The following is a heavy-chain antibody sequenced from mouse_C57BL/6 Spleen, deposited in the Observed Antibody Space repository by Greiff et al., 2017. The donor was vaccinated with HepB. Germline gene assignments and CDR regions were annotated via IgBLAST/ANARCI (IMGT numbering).Heavy chain of an antibody. D-gene: IGHD1-1*01. Sequence: EVNLVESGGGLVQPGGSLKLSCGASGFTFSDYYMYWVRQTPEKRLEWVAYITNGGGSAHYPDTLKGRFTTSRDDAKNTLYLQMSRLKSEDTAMYYCARGGSSSWYFDVWGTGTTVTVSS. CDR1: GFTFSDYY. V-gene: IGHV5-12*01. CDR2: ITNGGGSA. CDR3: ARGGSSSWYFDV. J-gene: IGHJ1*03.